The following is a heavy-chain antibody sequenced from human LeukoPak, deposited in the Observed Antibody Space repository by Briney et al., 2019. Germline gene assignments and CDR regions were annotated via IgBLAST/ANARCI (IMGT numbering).Heavy chain of an antibody. J-gene: IGHJ3*02. V-gene: IGHV1-8*01. Sequence: GASVTVSFKASGYTFTSYDINWVRQATGQGREWMGWMNPNSGNTGDAQEFQGRVTMTRNTSISTAYMELSSLRSENTAVYFGAYSSGWTAHDAFDIWGQGTMVTVSS. CDR1: GYTFTSYD. D-gene: IGHD6-19*01. CDR3: AYSSGWTAHDAFDI. CDR2: MNPNSGNT.